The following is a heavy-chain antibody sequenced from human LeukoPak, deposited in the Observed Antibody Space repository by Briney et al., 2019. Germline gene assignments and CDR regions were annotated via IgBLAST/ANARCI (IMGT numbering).Heavy chain of an antibody. CDR1: GFTFSSYA. CDR2: ISASGVTT. CDR3: AKSRSSSSTSCYNY. Sequence: PGGSLRLSCAASGFTFSSYAMSWVRQAPGKGLEWVSAISASGVTTHYADSVKDRFTLSRDDSKNTLYLQMNSLRAEDTAVYYCAKSRSSSSTSCYNYWGQGTLATVTS. D-gene: IGHD2-2*02. V-gene: IGHV3-23*01. J-gene: IGHJ4*02.